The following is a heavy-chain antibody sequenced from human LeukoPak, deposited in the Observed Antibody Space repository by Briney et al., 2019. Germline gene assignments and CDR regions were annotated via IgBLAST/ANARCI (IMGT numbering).Heavy chain of an antibody. CDR2: ISGSGGST. CDR3: AKAYILLMVYIPY. Sequence: GASLRLSCAASGFTFSSYAMSWVRQAPGKGLEWVSAISGSGGSTYYADSVKGRFTISRDNSKNTLYLQMNSLRAEDTAVYYCAKAYILLMVYIPYWGQGTLVTVSS. D-gene: IGHD2-8*01. J-gene: IGHJ4*02. CDR1: GFTFSSYA. V-gene: IGHV3-23*01.